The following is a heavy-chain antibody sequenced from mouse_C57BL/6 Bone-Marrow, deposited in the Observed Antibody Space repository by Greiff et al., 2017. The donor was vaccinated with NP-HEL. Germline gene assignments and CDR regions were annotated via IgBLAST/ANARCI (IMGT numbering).Heavy chain of an antibody. CDR2: IWSGGST. CDR1: GFSLTSYG. J-gene: IGHJ3*01. Sequence: VQRVESGPGLVQPSQSLSITCTVSGFSLTSYGVHWVRQSPGKGLEWLGVIWSGGSTDYNAAFISRLSISKDNSKSQVFFKMNSLQADDTAIYYCASPYDGYYLAWFAYWGQGTLVTVSA. CDR3: ASPYDGYYLAWFAY. V-gene: IGHV2-2*01. D-gene: IGHD2-3*01.